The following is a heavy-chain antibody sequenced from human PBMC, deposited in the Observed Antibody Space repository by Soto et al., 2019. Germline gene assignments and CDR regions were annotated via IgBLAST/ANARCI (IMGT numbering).Heavy chain of an antibody. CDR2: INAGNGNT. Sequence: AAVKVSCKASGYTFTSYAMHWVRQAPGQRLEWMGWINAGNGNTKYSQKFQGRVTITRDTSASTAYMELSSLRSEDTAVYYCARVSRPYGDYVGYFDYWGQGTLVTVPS. CDR3: ARVSRPYGDYVGYFDY. V-gene: IGHV1-3*01. D-gene: IGHD4-17*01. CDR1: GYTFTSYA. J-gene: IGHJ4*02.